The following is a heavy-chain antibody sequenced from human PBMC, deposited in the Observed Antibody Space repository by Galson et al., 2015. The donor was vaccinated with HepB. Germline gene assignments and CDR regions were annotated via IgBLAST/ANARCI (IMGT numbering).Heavy chain of an antibody. CDR3: ARKGYSYGALFDY. CDR1: GGSISSTSW. D-gene: IGHD5-18*01. J-gene: IGHJ4*02. Sequence: SETLSLTCAVSGGSISSTSWWSWVRQPPGKGLEWIGEIYHSGSTNYNPSLKSRVTISVDKSENQFSLKLTSVTAADTAVYFCARKGYSYGALFDYWGQGTLVTVSS. V-gene: IGHV4-4*02. CDR2: IYHSGST.